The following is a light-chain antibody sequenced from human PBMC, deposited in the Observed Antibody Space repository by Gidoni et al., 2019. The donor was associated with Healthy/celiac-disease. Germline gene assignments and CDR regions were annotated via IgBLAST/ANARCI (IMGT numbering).Light chain of an antibody. CDR2: DVS. J-gene: IGLJ1*01. CDR1: SSDVGGYNF. CDR3: SSYTSTTNFV. V-gene: IGLV2-14*03. Sequence: QSALTQPASVSGSPGQSITISCPGTSSDVGGYNFVSWYQQHPGKAPKLMIFDVSDRPSGVGRRFSGSKSGNTASLTISGLQAEDDADYYCSSYTSTTNFVFGTGTKITVL.